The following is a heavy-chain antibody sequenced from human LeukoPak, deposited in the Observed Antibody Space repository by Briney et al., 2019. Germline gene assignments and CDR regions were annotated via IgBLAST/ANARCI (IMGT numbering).Heavy chain of an antibody. CDR1: GGSISSGGYY. CDR3: TRDLRQKRGYSGYDGPQGGWFDP. J-gene: IGHJ5*02. Sequence: SETLSLTCTVSGGSISSGGYYWSWIRQHPGKGPEWIGYIYYSGSTSYNPSLKSRVTISVDTSKNQFSLKLNSVTAADTAVYYCTRDLRQKRGYSGYDGPQGGWFDPWGQGTLVTVSS. D-gene: IGHD5-12*01. V-gene: IGHV4-31*03. CDR2: IYYSGST.